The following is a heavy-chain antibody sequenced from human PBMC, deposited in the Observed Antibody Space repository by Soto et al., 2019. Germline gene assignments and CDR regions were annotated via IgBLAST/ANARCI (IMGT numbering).Heavy chain of an antibody. CDR1: GFTFSSYA. J-gene: IGHJ6*03. D-gene: IGHD2-15*01. CDR3: AKDKRDCSGGSCSFYYMDV. V-gene: IGHV3-23*01. CDR2: ISGSGGST. Sequence: GGSLRLSCAASGFTFSSYAMSWVRQAPGKGLEWVSAISGSGGSTYYADSVKGRFTISRDNSKNTLYLQMNSLRAEDTAVYYCAKDKRDCSGGSCSFYYMDVWGKGTTVTVSS.